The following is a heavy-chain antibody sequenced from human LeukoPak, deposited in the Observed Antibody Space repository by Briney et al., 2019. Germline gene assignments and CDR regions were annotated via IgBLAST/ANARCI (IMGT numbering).Heavy chain of an antibody. CDR3: ARIGISARGTNFHH. Sequence: ASVKVSCKASGYSFIDYYIHWVRQAPGQGLEWMGWINSNSADTNYAQNFQGRVTMTRDTSISTAYMELSRLRSDDTALYYCARIGISARGTNFHHWGQGTLVTVSS. J-gene: IGHJ1*01. V-gene: IGHV1-2*02. D-gene: IGHD6-13*01. CDR2: INSNSADT. CDR1: GYSFIDYY.